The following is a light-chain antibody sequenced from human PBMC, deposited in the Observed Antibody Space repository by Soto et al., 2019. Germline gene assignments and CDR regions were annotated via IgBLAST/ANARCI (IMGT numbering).Light chain of an antibody. CDR3: QQLDTYPIT. CDR1: QGISSY. V-gene: IGKV1-9*01. J-gene: IGKJ5*01. CDR2: AAS. Sequence: IQLTQSPSSLSASVGDRVTITCRASQGISSYLAWYQQKPGKAPNLLIYAASTLQSGVPSRFSGSGSGTDFTLTINSLQPEDFATYYCQQLDTYPITLGQGTLLEIK.